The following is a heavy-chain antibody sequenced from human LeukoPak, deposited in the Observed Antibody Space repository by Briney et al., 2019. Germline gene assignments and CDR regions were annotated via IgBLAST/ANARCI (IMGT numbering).Heavy chain of an antibody. Sequence: PSETLSLTCTVSGGSISSYYWSWIRQPPGKGLEWIGYIYYSGSTNYNPSLKSRVTISVDTSKNQFSLKLSSVTAADTAVYYCARGLGDFWSGYHDYWGQGTLVTVSS. CDR1: GGSISSYY. CDR3: ARGLGDFWSGYHDY. D-gene: IGHD3-3*01. CDR2: IYYSGST. V-gene: IGHV4-59*01. J-gene: IGHJ4*02.